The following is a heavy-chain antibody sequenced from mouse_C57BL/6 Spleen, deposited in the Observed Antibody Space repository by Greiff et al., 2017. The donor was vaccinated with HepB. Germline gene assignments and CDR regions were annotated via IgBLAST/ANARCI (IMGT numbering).Heavy chain of an antibody. J-gene: IGHJ4*01. CDR3: ARDGDDYDGPYAMDY. CDR2: ISDGGSYT. V-gene: IGHV5-4*01. D-gene: IGHD2-4*01. Sequence: EVQLQESGGGLVKPGGSLKLSCAASGFTFSSYAMSWVRQTPEKRLEWVATISDGGSYTYYPDNVKGRFTISRDNAKNNLYLQMSHLKSEDTAMYYCARDGDDYDGPYAMDYWGQGTSVTVSS. CDR1: GFTFSSYA.